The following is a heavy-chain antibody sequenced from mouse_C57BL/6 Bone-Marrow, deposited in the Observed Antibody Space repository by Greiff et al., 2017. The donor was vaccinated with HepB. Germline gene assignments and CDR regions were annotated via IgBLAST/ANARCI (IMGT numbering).Heavy chain of an antibody. J-gene: IGHJ4*01. CDR3: ARQDYYGSSRYAMDY. CDR2: ISSGGSYT. D-gene: IGHD1-1*01. V-gene: IGHV5-6*01. Sequence: DVQLVESGGDLVKPGGSLKLSCAASGFTFSSYGMSWVRQTPDKRLEWVATISSGGSYTYYPDSVKGRFTISRDNAKNTLYLQMSSLKSEDTAMYYCARQDYYGSSRYAMDYWGQGTSVTVSS. CDR1: GFTFSSYG.